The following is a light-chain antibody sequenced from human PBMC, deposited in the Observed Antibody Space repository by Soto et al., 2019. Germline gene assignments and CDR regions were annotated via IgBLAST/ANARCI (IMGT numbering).Light chain of an antibody. CDR1: SSDVGHFNF. Sequence: QSALTQPPSASGSPGQSVTISCTGSSSDVGHFNFVSWYQQHPGKGPKLIIYEVSKRPSGVPDRFSGSKSGNTASLSVSGLQDEDEADYFCNAQADNGKHVFGPGTKVTVL. CDR2: EVS. J-gene: IGLJ1*01. CDR3: NAQADNGKHV. V-gene: IGLV2-8*01.